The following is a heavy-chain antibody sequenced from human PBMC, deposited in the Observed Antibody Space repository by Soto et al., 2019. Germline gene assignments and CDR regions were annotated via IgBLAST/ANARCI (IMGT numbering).Heavy chain of an antibody. D-gene: IGHD4-17*01. CDR2: IYYSGST. Sequence: TSETLSLTCTVSGGSISSGGYYWSWIRQHPGKGLEWIGYIYYSGSTYYNPSLKSRVTISVDTSKNQFSLKLSSVTAADTAVYYCAREVSGYGDYLVDYWGQGTLVTVSS. V-gene: IGHV4-31*03. J-gene: IGHJ4*02. CDR1: GGSISSGGYY. CDR3: AREVSGYGDYLVDY.